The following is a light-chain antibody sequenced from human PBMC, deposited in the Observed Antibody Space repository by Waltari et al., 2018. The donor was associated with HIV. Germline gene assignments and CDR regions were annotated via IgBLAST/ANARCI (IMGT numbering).Light chain of an antibody. CDR2: DVS. CDR1: SSDVGGYNY. CDR3: SSYTSSSRV. J-gene: IGLJ1*01. V-gene: IGLV2-14*04. Sequence: CTGTSSDVGGYNYVSWYQQHPGKAPKLMIYDVSNRPSGVSNRFSGSKSGNTASLTISGLQAEDEADYYCSSYTSSSRVFGTGTKVTVL.